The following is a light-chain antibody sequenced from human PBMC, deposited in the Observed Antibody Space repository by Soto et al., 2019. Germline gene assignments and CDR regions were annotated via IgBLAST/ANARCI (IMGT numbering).Light chain of an antibody. Sequence: QSALTQPPSASGSPGQSVAISCTGTSSDVGGYNYVSWYQQHPGKAPKLMIYEVNKRPSGVPDRFSGSKSGNTASLTVSGLQAEDEADYYCSSYAGSSNVFGTWTKVTVL. V-gene: IGLV2-8*01. CDR1: SSDVGGYNY. CDR2: EVN. J-gene: IGLJ1*01. CDR3: SSYAGSSNV.